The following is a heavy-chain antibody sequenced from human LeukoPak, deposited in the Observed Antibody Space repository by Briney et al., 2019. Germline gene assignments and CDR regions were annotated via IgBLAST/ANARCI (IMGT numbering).Heavy chain of an antibody. V-gene: IGHV3-48*03. D-gene: IGHD3-10*02. Sequence: GGPLRPSCAASVSTFSIYEINWARQPPGRGLGWVSYISSSGSTIYYADSVKGRFTISRDNAKNSLYLQMNSLRAEDTAVYYCAELGITMIGGVWGKGTTVTISS. CDR2: ISSSGSTI. J-gene: IGHJ6*04. CDR3: AELGITMIGGV. CDR1: VSTFSIYE.